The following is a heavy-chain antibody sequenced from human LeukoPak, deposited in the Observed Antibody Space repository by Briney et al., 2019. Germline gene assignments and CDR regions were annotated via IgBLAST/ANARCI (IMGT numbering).Heavy chain of an antibody. CDR3: ARDLGYSGYDYLGY. CDR2: INAGNGNT. J-gene: IGHJ4*02. CDR1: GYTFTSYY. D-gene: IGHD5-12*01. Sequence: GASVKVSCKASGYTFTSYYMHWVRQAPGQRLEWMGWINAGNGNTKYSQEFQGRVTITRDTSASTAYMELSSLRSEDMAVYYCARDLGYSGYDYLGYWGQGTLVTVSS. V-gene: IGHV1-3*03.